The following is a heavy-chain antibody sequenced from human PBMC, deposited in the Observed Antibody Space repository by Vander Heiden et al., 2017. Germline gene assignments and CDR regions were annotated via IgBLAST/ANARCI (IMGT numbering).Heavy chain of an antibody. CDR3: ARDRGSDSYGSIGDY. Sequence: QVQLVQSGAEVKKPGASVKVSCKASGYTFTSYGISWVRQAPGQGLEWMGWISAYNGNTNYAQKRQGRVTMTTDTSTSTAYMELRRLRPEETAVYYCARDRGSDSYGSIGDYWCHGRLVAVSS. CDR2: ISAYNGNT. J-gene: IGHJ4*01. D-gene: IGHD5-18*01. CDR1: GYTFTSYG. V-gene: IGHV1-18*01.